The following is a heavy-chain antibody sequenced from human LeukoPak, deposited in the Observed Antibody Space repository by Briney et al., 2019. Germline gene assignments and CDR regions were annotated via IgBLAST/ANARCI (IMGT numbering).Heavy chain of an antibody. CDR1: GGSIRSYY. CDR3: ARVLYGSGTYYFDY. D-gene: IGHD3-10*01. CDR2: IHYSGST. Sequence: SETLSLTCSVSGGSIRSYYWSWIRQPPGKGLEWIGYIHYSGSTSHNPALKSRVTISVDTSKNQFSLKLSSVTAADTAVYYCARVLYGSGTYYFDYWGQGTLVTVSS. V-gene: IGHV4-59*01. J-gene: IGHJ4*02.